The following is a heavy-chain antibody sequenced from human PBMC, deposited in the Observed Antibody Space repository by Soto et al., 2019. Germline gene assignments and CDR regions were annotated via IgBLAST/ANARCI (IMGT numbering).Heavy chain of an antibody. CDR1: GGTFSSYP. CDR3: ASVGHITNYGMAV. J-gene: IGHJ6*02. D-gene: IGHD1-26*01. Sequence: QVQLVQSGAEVKKPGYSVKVSCEASGGTFSSYPINWVRQAPGQGLEWMGGIIPFFGTSNYAQKFQGRVTITADDSTSTDYMELRILGYEATAVNNCASVGHITNYGMAVWCQGTTVTGSS. V-gene: IGHV1-69*01. CDR2: IIPFFGTS.